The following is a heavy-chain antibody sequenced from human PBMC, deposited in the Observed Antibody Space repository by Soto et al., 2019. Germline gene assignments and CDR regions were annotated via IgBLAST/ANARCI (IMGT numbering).Heavy chain of an antibody. J-gene: IGHJ4*02. Sequence: VQLMESGGGLIQPGGSLRLSCAASGFTVSNNHMTWVRQAAGKGLELVSFVHGGGSTSYADSVKGRFTISRDNSKNTLYLQMDSLRAEDTAIYYCAGRLTTAASLDYWGRGTLVTVSS. CDR2: VHGGGST. CDR1: GFTVSNNH. D-gene: IGHD3-16*01. V-gene: IGHV3-53*01. CDR3: AGRLTTAASLDY.